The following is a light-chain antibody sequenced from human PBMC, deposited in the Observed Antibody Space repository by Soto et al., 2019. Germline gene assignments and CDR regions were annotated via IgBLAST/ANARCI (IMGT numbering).Light chain of an antibody. CDR2: DSS. V-gene: IGKV3D-20*01. CDR1: QSLSSNF. CDR3: HQCDISPWT. Sequence: EIVMTQSPATLSLSPVERATLSCGASQSLSSNFLAWYQQKPGQAPRLLIYDSSTRATGFPDRFSGSGSGTHFTLTIIRLEPEDFAVYYCHQCDISPWTFGQGTRWIS. J-gene: IGKJ1*01.